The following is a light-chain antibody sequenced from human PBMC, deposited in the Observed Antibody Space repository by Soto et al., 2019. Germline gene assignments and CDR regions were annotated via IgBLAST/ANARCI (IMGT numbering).Light chain of an antibody. V-gene: IGLV1-40*01. CDR1: SSNIGAGYD. J-gene: IGLJ2*01. Sequence: QLVLTQPPSVSGAPGQRVTISCTGSSSNIGAGYDVHWYQQLPGTAPKLLIYGNSNRPSGVPDRFSGSKSGTSASLAITGLQAEDEADYYCQSYDSIYVVFGGGTKLTVL. CDR3: QSYDSIYVV. CDR2: GNS.